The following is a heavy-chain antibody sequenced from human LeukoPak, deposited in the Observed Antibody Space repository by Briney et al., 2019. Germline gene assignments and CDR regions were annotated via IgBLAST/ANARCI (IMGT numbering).Heavy chain of an antibody. V-gene: IGHV3-30*04. D-gene: IGHD2-2*01. CDR1: GFTFNQYV. CDR3: TTRGTTTLPFDY. CDR2: ISNDGITR. Sequence: GGSLRLSCAASGFTFNQYVIHWARQAPGKGLEWVAVISNDGITRFYATSVRGRCTISRDDSKNTLYLQMNSLKTEDTAVYYCTTRGTTTLPFDYWGQGTLVTVSS. J-gene: IGHJ4*02.